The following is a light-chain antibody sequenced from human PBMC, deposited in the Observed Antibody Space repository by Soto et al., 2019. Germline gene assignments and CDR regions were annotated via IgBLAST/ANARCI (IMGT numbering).Light chain of an antibody. CDR2: AAS. CDR3: QQSYSTPHT. Sequence: DIQMTQPPSSLSASVGDRVTITCRASQSISSYLNWYQQKPGKAPKLLIYAASSLQSVVPSRFSGCGSGTDFTLTISSLQPEDFATYYCQQSYSTPHTFGQGTKLEIK. CDR1: QSISSY. V-gene: IGKV1-39*01. J-gene: IGKJ2*01.